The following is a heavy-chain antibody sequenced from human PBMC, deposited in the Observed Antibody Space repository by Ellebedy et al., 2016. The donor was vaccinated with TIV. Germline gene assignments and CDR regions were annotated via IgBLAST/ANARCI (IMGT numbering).Heavy chain of an antibody. J-gene: IGHJ2*01. CDR2: IYYRGTT. CDR1: GGSISNYY. Sequence: SETLSLTCTVSGGSISNYYWSWIRQPPGKGLEWIGYIYYRGTTNYNPSLKSRVTISVDTSKNQFSLKLSSVTAADTAVYHCGRYSGNGWYFDLWGRGTLVTVSS. V-gene: IGHV4-59*01. CDR3: GRYSGNGWYFDL. D-gene: IGHD1-26*01.